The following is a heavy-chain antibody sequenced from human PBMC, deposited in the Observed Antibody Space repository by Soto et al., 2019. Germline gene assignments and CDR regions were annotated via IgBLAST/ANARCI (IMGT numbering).Heavy chain of an antibody. CDR2: INVGNGNT. CDR3: ARADGGSLDV. CDR1: GFTFTSSA. D-gene: IGHD6-13*01. V-gene: IGHV1-3*01. J-gene: IGHJ6*02. Sequence: ASVKVSCKASGFTFTSSAMQWVRQAPGQRLEWIGWINVGNGNTKYAQKFQGRVTITRDTSASTAYMELSSLRSEDTAVYYCARADGGSLDVWGQGTTVTVSS.